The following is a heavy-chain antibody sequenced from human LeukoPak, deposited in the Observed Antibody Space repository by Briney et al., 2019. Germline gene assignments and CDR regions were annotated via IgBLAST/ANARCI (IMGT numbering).Heavy chain of an antibody. CDR3: ARAAVRYQLFYHYYFDY. V-gene: IGHV1-2*02. Sequence: GASVKVSCKASGYTFTGYYMHWVRQAPGQGLEWMGWINPNSGGTNYAQKFQGRVTMTRDTSISTAYMELSRLRSDDTAVYYCARAAVRYQLFYHYYFDYWGQGTLVTVSS. D-gene: IGHD2-2*02. CDR1: GYTFTGYY. J-gene: IGHJ4*02. CDR2: INPNSGGT.